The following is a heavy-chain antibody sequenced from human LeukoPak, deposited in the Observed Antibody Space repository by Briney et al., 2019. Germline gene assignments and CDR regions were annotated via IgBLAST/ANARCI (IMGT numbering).Heavy chain of an antibody. D-gene: IGHD2-8*01. CDR1: GFTFSSYA. J-gene: IGHJ4*02. V-gene: IGHV3-23*01. CDR3: ATEVVLMVYANFDY. CDR2: ISGSGGST. Sequence: GGSLRLSCAASGFTFSSYAMNWVRQAPGKGLEWVSAISGSGGSTYYADSVKGRFTISRDNSKNTLYLQMNSLRAEDTAVYYCATEVVLMVYANFDYWGQGTLVTVSS.